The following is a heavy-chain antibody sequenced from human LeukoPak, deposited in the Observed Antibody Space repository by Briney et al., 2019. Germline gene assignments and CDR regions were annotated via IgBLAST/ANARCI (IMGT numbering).Heavy chain of an antibody. V-gene: IGHV3-23*01. Sequence: PGGSLRLSCAASGFTFRNYAMSWVRQAPGKGLEGGSAISGSGGSKYYADSVKGRFTISRDNSKNTLYLQMNSLRAEDTAVYYCAKDGDYGDYYYYGMDVWGQGTTVTVSS. D-gene: IGHD4-17*01. CDR1: GFTFRNYA. J-gene: IGHJ6*02. CDR3: AKDGDYGDYYYYGMDV. CDR2: ISGSGGSK.